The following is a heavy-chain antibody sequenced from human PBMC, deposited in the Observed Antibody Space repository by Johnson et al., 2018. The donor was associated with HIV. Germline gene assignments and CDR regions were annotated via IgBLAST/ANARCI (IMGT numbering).Heavy chain of an antibody. J-gene: IGHJ3*02. D-gene: IGHD2-21*02. Sequence: VQLVESGGGLVKPGGSLRLSCAASGFTFSDYYMSWIRQAPGKGLEWVSYISSNGGSTYYANSVKGRFTISRDNSKNTLYLQMGSLRAEDMAVYCCARKVVTADDAFDIWCQGTMVTVSS. CDR3: ARKVVTADDAFDI. CDR2: ISSNGGST. CDR1: GFTFSDYY. V-gene: IGHV3-64*01.